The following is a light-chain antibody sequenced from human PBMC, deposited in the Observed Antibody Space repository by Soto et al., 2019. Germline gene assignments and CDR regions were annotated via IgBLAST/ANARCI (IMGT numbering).Light chain of an antibody. V-gene: IGKV1-33*01. Sequence: MQMTQSPYSRSASVGDRVTITCQASQNINNYLNWYQQKPGRAPKLLIYDASNLEAGVPSRFRGSGSGTDFTFTISRLQPEDIATYYCQQYENLPTFGQGTRLEIK. CDR2: DAS. CDR1: QNINNY. CDR3: QQYENLPT. J-gene: IGKJ5*01.